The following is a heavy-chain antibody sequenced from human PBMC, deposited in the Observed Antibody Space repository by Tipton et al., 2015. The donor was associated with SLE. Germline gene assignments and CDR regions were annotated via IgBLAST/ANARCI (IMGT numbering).Heavy chain of an antibody. D-gene: IGHD6-19*01. Sequence: LRLSCTVSGGSISNYYWSWIRQPAEKGLEWIGRIYTSGSTNYNPSLKSRVTMSVDTSKNQFSLKLSSVTAADTAVYYCARDHPVAGPFDYWGQGTLVTVSS. CDR1: GGSISNYY. CDR3: ARDHPVAGPFDY. V-gene: IGHV4-4*07. CDR2: IYTSGST. J-gene: IGHJ4*02.